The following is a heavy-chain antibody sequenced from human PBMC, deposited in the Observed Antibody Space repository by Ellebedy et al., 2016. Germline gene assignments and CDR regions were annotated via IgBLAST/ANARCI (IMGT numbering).Heavy chain of an antibody. J-gene: IGHJ6*02. CDR2: IDWGDDK. Sequence: SGPTLVKPTQTLTLTCTFSGFSLSTSGMCVNWIRQPPGKALQWLARIDWGDDKYYNTSLKTRLTISKDTSKNQVVLTMTNVDPVDTGTYYCARPRGYCSSNSATDGMDVWGQGTTVTVSS. CDR1: GFSLSTSGMC. CDR3: ARPRGYCSSNSATDGMDV. D-gene: IGHD2-2*01. V-gene: IGHV2-70*11.